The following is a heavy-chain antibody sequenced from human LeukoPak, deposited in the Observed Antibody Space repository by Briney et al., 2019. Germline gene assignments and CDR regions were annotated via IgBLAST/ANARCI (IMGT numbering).Heavy chain of an antibody. V-gene: IGHV3-23*01. CDR3: AKTGSRDQGGLDY. Sequence: GGSLRPSFEAPGFTFSSFAINWVGQLPGRGRGWVSGISGSGGNTHYADSVKGRFTISRDNSKNRLFLQMNSLRVEDTAVYFCAKTGSRDQGGLDYWGQGTLVTVSS. J-gene: IGHJ4*02. CDR1: GFTFSSFA. CDR2: ISGSGGNT. D-gene: IGHD3-10*01.